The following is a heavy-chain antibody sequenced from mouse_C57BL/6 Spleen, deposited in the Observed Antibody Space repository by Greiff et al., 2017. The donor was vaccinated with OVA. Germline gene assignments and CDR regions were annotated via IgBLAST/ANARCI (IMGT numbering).Heavy chain of an antibody. D-gene: IGHD2-4*01. CDR2: INPNNGGT. V-gene: IGHV1-26*01. Sequence: VQLQQSGPELVKPGASVKISCKASGYTFTDYYMNWVKQSHGKSLEWIGDINPNNGGTSYNQKFKGKATLTVDKSSSTAYMELRSLTSEDSAVYYGARFYYDYDGWYFDVWGTGTTVTVSS. CDR3: ARFYYDYDGWYFDV. CDR1: GYTFTDYY. J-gene: IGHJ1*03.